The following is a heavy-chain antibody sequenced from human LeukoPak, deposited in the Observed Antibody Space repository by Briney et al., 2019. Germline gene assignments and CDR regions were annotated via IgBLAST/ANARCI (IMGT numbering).Heavy chain of an antibody. Sequence: GGSLRLSCAASGFTFSDYYMSWIRQAPGKGLEWVGFMRSGETPQYAASVSGRFIISRDDSNRVAHLQMSSLKTEDTALYYCARSRDGYNFAFDYWGRGTLVTVSS. CDR2: MRSGETP. D-gene: IGHD5-24*01. CDR3: ARSRDGYNFAFDY. CDR1: GFTFSDYY. J-gene: IGHJ4*02. V-gene: IGHV3-71*01.